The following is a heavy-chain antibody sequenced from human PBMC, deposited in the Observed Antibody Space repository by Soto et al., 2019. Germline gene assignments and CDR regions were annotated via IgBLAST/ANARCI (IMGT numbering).Heavy chain of an antibody. CDR3: ARDPVVTRRPIWFDP. V-gene: IGHV4-30-4*01. D-gene: IGHD2-21*02. Sequence: QVQLQESGPGLVKPSQTLSLTCTVSGGSISSGDYYWSWIRQPPGKGLEWIGYIYYSGSTYYNPSLKSRVTISVDTSKNQFSLKLSSVTAADTAVYYCARDPVVTRRPIWFDPWGQGTLVTVSS. CDR1: GGSISSGDYY. J-gene: IGHJ5*02. CDR2: IYYSGST.